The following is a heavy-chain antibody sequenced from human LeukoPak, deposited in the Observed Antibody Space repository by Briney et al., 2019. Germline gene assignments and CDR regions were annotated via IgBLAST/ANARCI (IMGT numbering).Heavy chain of an antibody. J-gene: IGHJ6*04. CDR1: GDSVSSNSAA. V-gene: IGHV6-1*01. Sequence: PSQTLSLTCAISGDSVSSNSAAWNWIRQSPSRGLEWLGRTYYRSKWYNDYAVSVKSRITINPDTSKKQFSLQLNSVTPEDTAVYYCARDYAAAASYYYYGMDVWGKGTTVTVSS. D-gene: IGHD6-13*01. CDR3: ARDYAAAASYYYYGMDV. CDR2: TYYRSKWYN.